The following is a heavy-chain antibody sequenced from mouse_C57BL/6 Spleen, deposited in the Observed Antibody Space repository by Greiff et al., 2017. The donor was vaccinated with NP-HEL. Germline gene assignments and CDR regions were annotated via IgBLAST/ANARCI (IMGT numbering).Heavy chain of an antibody. CDR1: GFNIKDDY. CDR2: IDPENGDT. J-gene: IGHJ1*03. CDR3: TNFSSYEWYFDV. V-gene: IGHV14-4*01. Sequence: VQLQQPGAELVRPGASVKLSCTASGFNIKDDYMHWVKQRPEQGLEWIGWIDPENGDTEYASKFQGKATITADTSSNTAYLQLSSLTSEDTAVYYCTNFSSYEWYFDVWGTGTTVTVSS. D-gene: IGHD1-1*01.